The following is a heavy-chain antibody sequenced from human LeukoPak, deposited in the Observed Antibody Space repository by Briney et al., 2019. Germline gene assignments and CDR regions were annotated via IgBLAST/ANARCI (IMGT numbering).Heavy chain of an antibody. Sequence: GGSLRLSCAASGFTFSSYWMSWVRQAPGKGLEWVANIKQDGSEKYYVDSVKGRFTISRDNAKNSLYLQMNSLRAEDTAVYYCARGSLTYYYDSSGYRLSYFDYWGQGTLVTVSS. V-gene: IGHV3-7*01. D-gene: IGHD3-22*01. CDR2: IKQDGSEK. J-gene: IGHJ4*02. CDR3: ARGSLTYYYDSSGYRLSYFDY. CDR1: GFTFSSYW.